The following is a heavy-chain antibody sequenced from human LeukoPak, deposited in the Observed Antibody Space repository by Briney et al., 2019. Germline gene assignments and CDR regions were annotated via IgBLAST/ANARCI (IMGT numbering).Heavy chain of an antibody. CDR1: GFTFDDYA. J-gene: IGHJ4*02. CDR2: ISWNSGSI. V-gene: IGHV3-9*01. Sequence: GRSLRLSCAASGFTFDDYAMHWVRQAPGKGLEWVSGISWNSGSIGYADSVKGRFTISRDNARNSLYLQMNSLRADDTAVYYCAKEPTSPNGWSQGTLVTVSS. CDR3: AKEPTSPNG. D-gene: IGHD2-8*01.